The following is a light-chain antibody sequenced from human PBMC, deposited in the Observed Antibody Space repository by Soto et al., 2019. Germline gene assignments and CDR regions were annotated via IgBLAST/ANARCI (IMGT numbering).Light chain of an antibody. V-gene: IGKV1-27*01. J-gene: IGKJ2*01. CDR1: QDISTY. Sequence: DIQMTQAPSSLSASVGDRVTITCRARQDISTYLAWYQQKPGKVPKLLISAAYTLQSGVPPRFSGSGSGTDFTLTISSLQPEDVATYYCQQYGSSPPYTFGQGTKLEIK. CDR3: QQYGSSPPYT. CDR2: AAY.